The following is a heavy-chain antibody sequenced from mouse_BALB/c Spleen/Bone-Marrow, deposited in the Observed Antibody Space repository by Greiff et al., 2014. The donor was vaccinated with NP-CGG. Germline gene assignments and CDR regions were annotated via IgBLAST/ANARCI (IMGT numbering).Heavy chain of an antibody. Sequence: QVQLQQSGAELVRPGTSVKVSCKASGYAFTSYLIEWIKQRPGQGLEWIGVINPGSGGANYNEKFKGKATLTADKSSSTAYMQISSLTSDDPAVYFCAREWTARTPSYWGQGTALTVSS. J-gene: IGHJ2*01. V-gene: IGHV1-54*01. D-gene: IGHD3-2*01. CDR2: INPGSGGA. CDR1: GYAFTSYL. CDR3: AREWTARTPSY.